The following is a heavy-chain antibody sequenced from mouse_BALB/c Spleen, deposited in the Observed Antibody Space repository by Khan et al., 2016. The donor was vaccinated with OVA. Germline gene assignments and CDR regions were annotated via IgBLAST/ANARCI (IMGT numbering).Heavy chain of an antibody. CDR3: ARANWAWFAY. D-gene: IGHD4-1*01. V-gene: IGHV5-17*02. J-gene: IGHJ3*01. CDR2: ISSDSFTL. Sequence: EVQLQESGGGLVQPGGSQKLSCTASGFTFGSFGMHWVRPAPEKGLEWVAYISSDSFTLNYADTVKGRFTISRDNPRNTLFLQMTSVRSEDTAMYYCARANWAWFAYWGQGTLVTVSA. CDR1: GFTFGSFG.